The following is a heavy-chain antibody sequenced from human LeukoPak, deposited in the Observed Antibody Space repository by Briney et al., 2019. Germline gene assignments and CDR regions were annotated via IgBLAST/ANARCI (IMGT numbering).Heavy chain of an antibody. J-gene: IGHJ2*01. CDR2: INHSGST. Sequence: SETLSLTCAVYGGSFSGYYWSWIRQPPGKGLEWIGEINHSGSTNYNPSLKSRVTISVDTSKNQFSLKLSSVTAADTAVYYCARIDGDYVPWYFDLWGRGTLVTVSS. V-gene: IGHV4-34*01. CDR1: GGSFSGYY. CDR3: ARIDGDYVPWYFDL. D-gene: IGHD4-17*01.